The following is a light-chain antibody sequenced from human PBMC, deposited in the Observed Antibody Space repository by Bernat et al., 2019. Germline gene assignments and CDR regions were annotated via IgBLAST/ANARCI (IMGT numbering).Light chain of an antibody. CDR1: SSDVGGYNS. CDR3: CSFTSSNTLYV. J-gene: IGLJ1*01. CDR2: DVS. V-gene: IGLV2-14*03. Sequence: QSALTQPATVSGSPGQSITIACAGTSSDVGGYNSVSWYQEHPGRAPKLMIHDVSNRPSGVSSRFSGSKSGNTASLTISELQAEDEADYFCCSFTSSNTLYVFGTGTKVTVL.